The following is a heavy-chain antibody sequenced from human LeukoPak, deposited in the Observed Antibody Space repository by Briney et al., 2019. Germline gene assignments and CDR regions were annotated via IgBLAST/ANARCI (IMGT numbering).Heavy chain of an antibody. D-gene: IGHD2-2*01. V-gene: IGHV3-11*01. CDR1: GFTFSDYY. J-gene: IGHJ5*02. CDR3: ARAFIVVVPAAPGEWFDP. Sequence: GGSLRLSCAASGFTFSDYYMSWLRQAPGKGLEWVSYISSSGSTIYYADSVKGRFTISRDNAKNSLYLQMNSLRAEDTAVYYCARAFIVVVPAAPGEWFDPWGQGTLVTVSS. CDR2: ISSSGSTI.